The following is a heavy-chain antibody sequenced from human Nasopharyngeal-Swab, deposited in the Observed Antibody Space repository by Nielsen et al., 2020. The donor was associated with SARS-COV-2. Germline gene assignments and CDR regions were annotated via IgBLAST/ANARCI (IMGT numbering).Heavy chain of an antibody. J-gene: IGHJ5*02. Sequence: SETLSLTCTVSGGSISSYYWSWIRQPPGKGLEWIGYIYYSGSTNYNPSLKSRVTISVDTSKNQFSLKLSSVTAADTAVYYCARGTKDFWGGNGGHWFDPWGQGTLVTVSS. D-gene: IGHD3-3*01. CDR2: IYYSGST. CDR1: GGSISSYY. V-gene: IGHV4-59*01. CDR3: ARGTKDFWGGNGGHWFDP.